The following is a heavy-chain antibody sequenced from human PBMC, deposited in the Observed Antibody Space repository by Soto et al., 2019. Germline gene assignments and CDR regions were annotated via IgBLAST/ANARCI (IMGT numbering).Heavy chain of an antibody. V-gene: IGHV4-34*01. CDR3: ARGQEGVVATH. D-gene: IGHD5-12*01. J-gene: IGHJ4*02. Sequence: QVQLQQWGAGLLKPSETLSLNCAVNGGSLSGYYWSWIRQPPGKGLEWIGEIKDGGYTNYSPSLKSXDTXSXDRSNNQFSLRLNSVTAADTGVYYCARGQEGVVATHWDQGALVTVSS. CDR1: GGSLSGYY. CDR2: IKDGGYT.